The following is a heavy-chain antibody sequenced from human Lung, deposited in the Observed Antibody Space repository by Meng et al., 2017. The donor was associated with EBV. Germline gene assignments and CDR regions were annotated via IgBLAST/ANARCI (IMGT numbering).Heavy chain of an antibody. CDR2: PSPRLGRV. CDR1: GTTFRSDA. V-gene: IGHV1-69*01. Sequence: QAGCEWESPGVTVTDSGRSSGTTFRSDAVTWVRPAPGKGLDCRGAPSPRLGRVNYAERFQGRATISADDSATTAYLELSSLRAEDTSVYFCARWQVTVTMDWGSSYWGQGTLVTVSS. J-gene: IGHJ4*01. D-gene: IGHD3-10*01. CDR3: ARWQVTVTMDWGSSY.